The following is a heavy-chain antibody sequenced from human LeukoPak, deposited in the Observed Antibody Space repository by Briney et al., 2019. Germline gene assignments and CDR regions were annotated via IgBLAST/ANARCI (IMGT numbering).Heavy chain of an antibody. J-gene: IGHJ3*02. CDR2: IIPIFGTA. CDR3: ARERGGSGYCDI. D-gene: IGHD3-22*01. V-gene: IGHV1-69*05. Sequence: SVKVSCKASGGTFSSYAISWVRQAPGQGLEWMGRIIPIFGTANYAQKFQGRVTITTDESTSPVYMELSSLRSEDTAVYYCARERGGSGYCDIWGQGTMVTVSS. CDR1: GGTFSSYA.